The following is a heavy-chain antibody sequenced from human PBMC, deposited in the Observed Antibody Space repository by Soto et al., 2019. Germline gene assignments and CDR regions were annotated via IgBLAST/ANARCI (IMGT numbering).Heavy chain of an antibody. J-gene: IGHJ5*02. CDR2: INHSGST. CDR1: GGSFSGYY. D-gene: IGHD6-13*01. V-gene: IGHV4-34*01. Sequence: QVQLQQWGAGLLKPSETLSLTCAVYGGSFSGYYWSWIRQPPGKGLEWIGEINHSGSTNYNPSLKSRVTISVDTSKNQFSLKLSSVTAADTAVYYCARGGPGGAAGNWFDPWGQGTLVTVSS. CDR3: ARGGPGGAAGNWFDP.